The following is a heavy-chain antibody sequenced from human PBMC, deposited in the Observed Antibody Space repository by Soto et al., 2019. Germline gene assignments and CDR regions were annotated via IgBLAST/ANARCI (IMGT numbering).Heavy chain of an antibody. CDR3: ASFSPTQAAAGNYGMDV. CDR2: IIPILGIA. D-gene: IGHD6-13*01. CDR1: GGTFSSYT. V-gene: IGHV1-69*02. Sequence: QVQLVQSGAEVKKPGSSVKVSCKASGGTFSSYTISWVRQAPGQGLEWMGRIIPILGIANYAQKFQGRVTITADKSTSTAYMELSSLRSEDTAVYYCASFSPTQAAAGNYGMDVWGQGTTVTVSS. J-gene: IGHJ6*02.